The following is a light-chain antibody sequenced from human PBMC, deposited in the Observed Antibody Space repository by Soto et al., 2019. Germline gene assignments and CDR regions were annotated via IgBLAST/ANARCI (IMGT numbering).Light chain of an antibody. CDR1: SSDFGAYNY. V-gene: IGLV2-11*01. CDR2: DVI. CDR3: CSYAGRYTYV. J-gene: IGLJ1*01. Sequence: QSALTQPRSVSGSPGQSVTISCTGTSSDFGAYNYVSWYQQHPGKAPKLMIYDVIKRPSGVPDRFSGSKSGSTASLTISGLQAEDEADYFCCSYAGRYTYVFGTGTKLTVL.